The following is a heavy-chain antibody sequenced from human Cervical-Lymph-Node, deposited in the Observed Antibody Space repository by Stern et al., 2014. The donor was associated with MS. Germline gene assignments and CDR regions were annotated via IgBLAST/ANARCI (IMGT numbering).Heavy chain of an antibody. CDR2: IIPMFGTP. CDR1: GGSFSDYA. Sequence: QVQLVESGTEVKKLGSSVKVSCKATGGSFSDYAINWVRQAPGQGLEWMGGIIPMFGTPNYAQKFQCKVTMTADESTTTTYLELNSLRSDDTSVYYCARLSTNANYYTDYWGQGTLVAVSS. J-gene: IGHJ4*02. V-gene: IGHV1-69*01. D-gene: IGHD3-22*01. CDR3: ARLSTNANYYTDY.